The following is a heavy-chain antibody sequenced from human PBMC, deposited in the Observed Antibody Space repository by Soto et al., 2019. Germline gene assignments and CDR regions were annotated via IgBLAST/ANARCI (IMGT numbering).Heavy chain of an antibody. Sequence: GGSLRLSCGGSGFIFTKAWMSWVRQAPGKGLEWVGRIKGKDDGGATDYAAPVKGRSIISRDDSSNTVYLQMNSLKVEDTAVYYCTTPGYDDNMLFGDHGGQGNLVTVSS. D-gene: IGHD3-10*02. CDR2: IKGKDDGGAT. CDR3: TTPGYDDNMLFGDH. J-gene: IGHJ4*02. CDR1: GFIFTKAW. V-gene: IGHV3-15*01.